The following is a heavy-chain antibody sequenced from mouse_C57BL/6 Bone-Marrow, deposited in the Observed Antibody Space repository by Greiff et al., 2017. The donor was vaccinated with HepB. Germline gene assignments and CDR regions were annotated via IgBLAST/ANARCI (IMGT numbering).Heavy chain of an antibody. V-gene: IGHV5-17*01. Sequence: EVNVVESGGGLVKPGGSLKLSCAASGFTFSDYGMHWVRQAPEKGLEWVAYISSGSSTIYYADTVKGRFTISRDNAKNTLFLRMTSLRSEDTAMYYCAWLPAWFAYWGQGTLVTVSA. D-gene: IGHD2-2*01. CDR1: GFTFSDYG. CDR3: AWLPAWFAY. CDR2: ISSGSSTI. J-gene: IGHJ3*01.